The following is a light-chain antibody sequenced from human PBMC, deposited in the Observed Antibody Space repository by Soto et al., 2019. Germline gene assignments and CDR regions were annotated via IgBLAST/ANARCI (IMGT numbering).Light chain of an antibody. CDR1: HNIRNS. J-gene: IGKJ1*01. Sequence: IQPAQSPSSLCASVGASVTITFRASHNIRNSLNWYQQKPGKAPKFLIYASSSLQSGVPSRFSGSASGTDFTLTISSLQPEDFATYYCQQSYSTPLTFGQGTKVDIK. CDR2: ASS. V-gene: IGKV1-39*01. CDR3: QQSYSTPLT.